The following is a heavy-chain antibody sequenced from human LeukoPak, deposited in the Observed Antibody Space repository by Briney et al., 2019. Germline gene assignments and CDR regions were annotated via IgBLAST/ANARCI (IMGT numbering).Heavy chain of an antibody. CDR3: ARDSIGDYYYGMDV. CDR2: INHSGST. J-gene: IGHJ6*02. V-gene: IGHV4-34*01. D-gene: IGHD3-10*01. Sequence: PSETLSLTCAVYGGSFSGYYWSWIRQPPGKGLEWIGEINHSGSTNYNPSLKSRVTISVDTSKNQFSLKLSSVTAADTAVYYCARDSIGDYYYGMDVWGQGTTVTVSS. CDR1: GGSFSGYY.